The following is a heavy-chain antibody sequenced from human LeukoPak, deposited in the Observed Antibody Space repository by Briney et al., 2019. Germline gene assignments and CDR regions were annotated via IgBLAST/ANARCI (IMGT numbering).Heavy chain of an antibody. CDR2: INADGSTT. CDR3: VVVVEPPDSDGFDV. Sequence: GGSLRLSCAASGFTFGNSWVHWVRQAPGKGLVWVSLINADGSTTTYADSVKGRFTISRDNARNTVSLQMNSLTIEDTAVYYCVVVVEPPDSDGFDVWGQGTMITVFS. CDR1: GFTFGNSW. D-gene: IGHD1-14*01. J-gene: IGHJ3*01. V-gene: IGHV3-74*01.